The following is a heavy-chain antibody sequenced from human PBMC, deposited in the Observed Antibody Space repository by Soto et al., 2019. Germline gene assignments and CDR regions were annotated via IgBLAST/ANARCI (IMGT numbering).Heavy chain of an antibody. Sequence: SETLSLTCTVSGGSISSYYWSWIQQPPGKGLEWIGYIYYSGSTNYNPSLKSRVTISVDTSKNQFSLKLSSVTAADTAVYYCASGNVTLAADDYWGQGTLVTVSS. CDR2: IYYSGST. J-gene: IGHJ4*02. CDR3: ASGNVTLAADDY. CDR1: GGSISSYY. D-gene: IGHD6-13*01. V-gene: IGHV4-59*01.